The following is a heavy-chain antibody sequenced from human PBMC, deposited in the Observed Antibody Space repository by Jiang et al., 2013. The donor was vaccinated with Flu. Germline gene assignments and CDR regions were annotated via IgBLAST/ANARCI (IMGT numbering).Heavy chain of an antibody. CDR3: ARGGASIMRLDS. CDR2: INPKSGGT. D-gene: IGHD1-26*01. J-gene: IGHJ5*01. CDR1: GYTLTAYD. Sequence: GAEVKKPGASVKVSCKASGYTLTAYDMHWVRQAPGHGLEWMGWINPKSGGTEYAQRFQGRVTMTRDTSINTAYMELTGLTSDDTAVYYCARGGASIMRLDSWGQGTLVTVSS. V-gene: IGHV1-2*02.